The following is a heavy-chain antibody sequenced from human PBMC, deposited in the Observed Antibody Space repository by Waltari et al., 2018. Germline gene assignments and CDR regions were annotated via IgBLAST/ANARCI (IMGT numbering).Heavy chain of an antibody. Sequence: EVQLVESGGGVVRPGGSLRLSCSASGFTFAAYGMSWVRQAPGKVLEWVSGINWNGGSTGYADSVKGRFTISRDNAKNSLYLQMNSLRAEDTALYYCARDLLVPDAFDIRGQGTMVTVSS. V-gene: IGHV3-20*04. J-gene: IGHJ3*02. D-gene: IGHD6-13*01. CDR2: INWNGGST. CDR3: ARDLLVPDAFDI. CDR1: GFTFAAYG.